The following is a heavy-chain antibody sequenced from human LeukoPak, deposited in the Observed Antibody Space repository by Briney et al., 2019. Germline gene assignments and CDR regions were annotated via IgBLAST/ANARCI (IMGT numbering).Heavy chain of an antibody. CDR2: MDSAGSIT. D-gene: IGHD1-7*01. CDR3: ATAGNYRLDS. Sequence: PGGSLRLSCAASGFTFDDYAMHWVRQAPGKGLVWVARMDSAGSITDYADSVRGRFTISRDNAKNTLYLQMNTLRAEDTAVYYCATAGNYRLDSWGQGTLVTVSS. V-gene: IGHV3-74*01. CDR1: GFTFDDYA. J-gene: IGHJ4*02.